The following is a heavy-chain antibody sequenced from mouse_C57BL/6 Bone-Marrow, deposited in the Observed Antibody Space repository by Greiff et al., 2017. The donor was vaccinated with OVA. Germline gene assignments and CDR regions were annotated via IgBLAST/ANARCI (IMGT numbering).Heavy chain of an antibody. D-gene: IGHD1-1*01. Sequence: EVKVVESGGGLVKPGGSLKLSCAASGFTFSSYAMSWVRQTPEKRLEWVATISDGGSYTYYPDNVKGRFTISRDNAKNNLYLQMSHLKSEDTAMYYCARDPFYYYGSSFWFAYWGQGTLVTVSA. CDR1: GFTFSSYA. J-gene: IGHJ3*01. CDR3: ARDPFYYYGSSFWFAY. CDR2: ISDGGSYT. V-gene: IGHV5-4*01.